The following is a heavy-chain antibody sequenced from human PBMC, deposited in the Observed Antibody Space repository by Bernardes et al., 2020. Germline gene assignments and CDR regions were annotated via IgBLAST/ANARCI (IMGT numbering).Heavy chain of an antibody. Sequence: SVKVSCKASGGTFSSYAISWVRQAPGQGLEWMGGIIPIFGTANYAQKFQGRVTITADESTSTAYMELSSLRSEDTAVYYCARVTGYDFWSGYPWGGYYYYGMDVWGKGTTVTVSS. CDR2: IIPIFGTA. V-gene: IGHV1-69*13. CDR3: ARVTGYDFWSGYPWGGYYYYGMDV. J-gene: IGHJ6*04. D-gene: IGHD3-3*01. CDR1: GGTFSSYA.